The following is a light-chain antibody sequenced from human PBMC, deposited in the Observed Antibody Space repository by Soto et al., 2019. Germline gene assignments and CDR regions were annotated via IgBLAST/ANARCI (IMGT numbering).Light chain of an antibody. J-gene: IGKJ2*01. CDR1: HSINSW. Sequence: DTQMTQSPSTLSASVGDRVTITCRASHSINSWLAWYQQKPGKAPNLLIHRASTLQSGVPSRFSGSGSGTEFTLTIISLQPDDFATYYCQHYNTFPYTFGQGTKLEF. V-gene: IGKV1-5*03. CDR2: RAS. CDR3: QHYNTFPYT.